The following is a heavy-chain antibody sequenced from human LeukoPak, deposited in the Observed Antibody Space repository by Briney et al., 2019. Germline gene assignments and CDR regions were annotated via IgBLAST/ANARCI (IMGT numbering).Heavy chain of an antibody. CDR3: SRDRGWTLDY. CDR1: GDSVSSDNAD. Sequence: SQTLSLTCAISGDSVSSDNADWNWIGQSPSRGLEWLGRTYYRSKWYFEYAASVKGRITINPDTSKNQFSLLLNSVTPEDTSVYYCSRDRGWTLDYWGQGTLVTVSS. D-gene: IGHD6-19*01. J-gene: IGHJ4*02. CDR2: TYYRSKWYF. V-gene: IGHV6-1*01.